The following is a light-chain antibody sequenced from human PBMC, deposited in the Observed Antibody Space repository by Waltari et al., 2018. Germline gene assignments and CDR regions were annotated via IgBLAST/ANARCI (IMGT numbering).Light chain of an antibody. CDR2: YKSDSEK. V-gene: IGLV5-37*01. CDR3: MFWPSNVWV. CDR1: SAINVGDFH. J-gene: IGLJ3*02. Sequence: QPVLTQPPSSSASPGESARLTCTLPSAINVGDFHIYWYQQTPGSPPRFLLYYKSDSEKAQGSGVPSRFSGSKDASANAGILLISGLQSEDEADYYCMFWPSNVWVFGGGTKLTVL.